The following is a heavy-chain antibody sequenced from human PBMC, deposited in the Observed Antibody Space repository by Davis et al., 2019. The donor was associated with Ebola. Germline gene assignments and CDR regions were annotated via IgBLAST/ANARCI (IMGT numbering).Heavy chain of an antibody. V-gene: IGHV1-69*04. J-gene: IGHJ6*02. CDR1: GGTFSSYA. Sequence: SVKVSCKASGGTFSSYAISWVRQAPGQGLEWMGRIIPILGIANYAQKFQGRVTITADKSTSTAYMELSSLRSEDTAVYYCARPHYGDYGAYYYYGMDVWGQGTTVTVSS. D-gene: IGHD4-17*01. CDR2: IIPILGIA. CDR3: ARPHYGDYGAYYYYGMDV.